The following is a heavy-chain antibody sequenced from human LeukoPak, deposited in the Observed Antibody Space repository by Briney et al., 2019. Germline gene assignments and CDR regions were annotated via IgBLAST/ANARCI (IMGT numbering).Heavy chain of an antibody. CDR1: GGSSSGYY. CDR3: ARGTWARGSSSWYHYFDY. Sequence: SETLSLTCAVYGGSSSGYYWSWIRQPPGKGLEWIGEINHSGSTNYNPSLKSRVTISVDTSKNQFSLKLSSVTAADTAVYYCARGTWARGSSSWYHYFDYWGQGTLVTVSS. CDR2: INHSGST. D-gene: IGHD6-13*01. V-gene: IGHV4-34*01. J-gene: IGHJ4*02.